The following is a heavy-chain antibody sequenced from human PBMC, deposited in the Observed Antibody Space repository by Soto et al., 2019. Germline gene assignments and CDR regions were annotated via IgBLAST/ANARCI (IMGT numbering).Heavy chain of an antibody. CDR2: IIPIFGTA. J-gene: IGHJ4*02. V-gene: IGHV1-69*13. D-gene: IGHD3-22*01. Sequence: SVKVSCKASGGTFSSYAISWVRQAPGQGLEWMGGIIPIFGTANYAQKFQGRVTITADESTSTAYMELSSLRSEDTAVYYCARGYDSSGYYTPFDYWGQGTLVTVSS. CDR1: GGTFSSYA. CDR3: ARGYDSSGYYTPFDY.